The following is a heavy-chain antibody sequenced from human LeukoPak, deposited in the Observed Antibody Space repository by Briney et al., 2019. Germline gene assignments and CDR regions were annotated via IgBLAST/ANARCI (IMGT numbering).Heavy chain of an antibody. D-gene: IGHD6-19*01. V-gene: IGHV1-18*01. CDR2: ISTYNANT. CDR3: ARGPLSVAGTYWFDP. J-gene: IGHJ5*02. Sequence: ASVKVSCKASGYTFTSYGINWVRQAPGQGLEWMGWISTYNANTHYAQNLQGGVTMTTDTSTTTAYMELRSLRSDDTAVYYCARGPLSVAGTYWFDPWGQGTLVTVSS. CDR1: GYTFTSYG.